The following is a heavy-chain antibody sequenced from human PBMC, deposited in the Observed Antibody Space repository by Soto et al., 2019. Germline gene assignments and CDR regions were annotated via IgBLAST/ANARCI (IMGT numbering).Heavy chain of an antibody. CDR3: ARDLGSGYDPGDY. CDR2: IIPIFGTT. V-gene: IGHV1-69*06. Sequence: SVKVSCKTSGDIFSGYSISWVRQAPGQGLEWMGGIIPIFGTTNYAQRFHGRVTITADKSTSTVYMELYSLKSEYTAVYYCARDLGSGYDPGDYWGQGTLVTVSS. D-gene: IGHD5-12*01. J-gene: IGHJ4*02. CDR1: GDIFSGYS.